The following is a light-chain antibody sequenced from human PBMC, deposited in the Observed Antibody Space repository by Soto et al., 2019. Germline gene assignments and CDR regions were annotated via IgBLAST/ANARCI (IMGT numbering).Light chain of an antibody. J-gene: IGKJ1*01. CDR1: QSVSSSY. CDR2: GAS. V-gene: IGKV3-20*01. CDR3: QQYCSSLWT. Sequence: EIVLTQSPGTLSLSPGERATLSCRASQSVSSSYLAWYQQKPGQAPRLLIYGASSRATGIPDRFSGSGSGTDLTLTISRLEPEDFAVYYCQQYCSSLWTFGQGTKVEIK.